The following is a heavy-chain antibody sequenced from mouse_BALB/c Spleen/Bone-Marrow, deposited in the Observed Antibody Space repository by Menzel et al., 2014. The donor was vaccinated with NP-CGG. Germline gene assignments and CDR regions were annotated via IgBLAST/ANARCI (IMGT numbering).Heavy chain of an antibody. D-gene: IGHD2-4*01. CDR1: GFSFNSYG. J-gene: IGHJ3*01. Sequence: EVQGVESGGGLVKSGGSLKLSCAASGFSFNSYGMSWVRQTPEKRLEWVATISGGGSYTLYPDSVKGRFTISRDNAKNNLYLQLSSLRSEDTALYYCARHAYYDQTEVSFVYWGQGTLVTVSA. CDR2: ISGGGSYT. V-gene: IGHV5-9-2*01. CDR3: ARHAYYDQTEVSFVY.